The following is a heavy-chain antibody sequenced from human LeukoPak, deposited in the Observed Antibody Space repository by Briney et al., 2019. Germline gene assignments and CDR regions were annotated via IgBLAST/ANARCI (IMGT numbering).Heavy chain of an antibody. CDR1: DGSISRSTYY. Sequence: SETPSLTCTVSDGSISRSTYYWGWIRQPPGKGLEWIGSIYYAGSTYYNPSLKSRVTISVDTSKNQFSLKLSSVTAADTAVYYCATVYGGNSFNWFDPWGQGTLVTVSS. V-gene: IGHV4-39*07. J-gene: IGHJ5*02. D-gene: IGHD4-23*01. CDR2: IYYAGST. CDR3: ATVYGGNSFNWFDP.